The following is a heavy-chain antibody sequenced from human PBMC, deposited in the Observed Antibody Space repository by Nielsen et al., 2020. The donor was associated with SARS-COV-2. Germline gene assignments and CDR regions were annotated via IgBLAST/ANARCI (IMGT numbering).Heavy chain of an antibody. J-gene: IGHJ4*02. CDR3: TTVFILGYGDYVSYFDY. CDR1: GFTFSNAW. D-gene: IGHD4-17*01. V-gene: IGHV3-15*01. CDR2: IKSKTDGGTT. Sequence: GESLKISCAASGFTFSNAWMSWVRQAPGKGLEWVGRIKSKTDGGTTDYAAPVKGRFTISRDDSKNTLYLQMNSLKTEDTAVYYCTTVFILGYGDYVSYFDYWGQGTLVTVSS.